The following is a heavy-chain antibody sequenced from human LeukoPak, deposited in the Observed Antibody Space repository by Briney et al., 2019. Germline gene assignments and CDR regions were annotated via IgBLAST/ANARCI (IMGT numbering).Heavy chain of an antibody. V-gene: IGHV3-30-3*01. CDR3: ARDRAYSGNDATYFDY. Sequence: GGSLRLSCTASGFTFSNYSIHWVRQAPGKGLEWVAVLSSDGSNKYYADSVNGRFTIARDNSKNTLFLQMNSLKTEDTALYYCARDRAYSGNDATYFDYWGQGTLVTVAS. CDR2: LSSDGSNK. J-gene: IGHJ4*02. CDR1: GFTFSNYS. D-gene: IGHD5-12*01.